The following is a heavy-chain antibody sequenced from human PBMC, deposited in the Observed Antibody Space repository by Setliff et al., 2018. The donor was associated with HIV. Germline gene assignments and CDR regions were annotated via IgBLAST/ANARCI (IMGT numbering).Heavy chain of an antibody. CDR1: GFAFRNYI. D-gene: IGHD2-2*01. CDR2: ISSDGSDK. Sequence: PGGSLRLSCAASGFAFRNYIFHWVRQAPGKGLEWVAIISSDGSDKNYADSVKGRFTISRDNSKNTLYLQMNSLRAEDTAVYYCARSRTIGYCSSTSCPSLDVWGRGTTVTVSS. V-gene: IGHV3-30*07. CDR3: ARSRTIGYCSSTSCPSLDV. J-gene: IGHJ6*04.